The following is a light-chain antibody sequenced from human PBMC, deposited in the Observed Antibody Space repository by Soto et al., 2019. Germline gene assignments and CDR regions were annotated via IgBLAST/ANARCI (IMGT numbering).Light chain of an antibody. V-gene: IGKV1-5*01. CDR1: QSVNSW. CDR2: SVS. CDR3: QQFSSYSRT. Sequence: DIQMTQSPSTLSAYVGDRVTITCRASQSVNSWLAWYQQKPGRAPKLLIYSVSNLESGVPSRFSGSGSGTEFTPTISSLQPDDFATYYCQQFSSYSRTFGQGTKVDIK. J-gene: IGKJ1*01.